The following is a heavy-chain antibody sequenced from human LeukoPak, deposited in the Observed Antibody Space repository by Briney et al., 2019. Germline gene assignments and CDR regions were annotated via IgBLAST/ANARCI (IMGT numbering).Heavy chain of an antibody. D-gene: IGHD3-10*02. CDR1: GGSISSYY. CDR2: LYPGGSA. V-gene: IGHV4-59*01. J-gene: IGHJ3*02. Sequence: SETLSLTCTVSGGSISSYYWSRIRQPPGKGLDWIGILYPGGSAFYNPSLKSRGTMSLDTSKNQLSLNLRSVTAADTAVYFCARVSITMFTNRDALDIWGQGTMVTVSS. CDR3: ARVSITMFTNRDALDI.